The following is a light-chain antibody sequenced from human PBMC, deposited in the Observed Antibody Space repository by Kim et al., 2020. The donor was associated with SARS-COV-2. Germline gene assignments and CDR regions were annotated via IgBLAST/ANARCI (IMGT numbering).Light chain of an antibody. J-gene: IGLJ2*01. CDR3: QAWDSSTVV. CDR1: KLGDKY. Sequence: GSPGQAASITCAGDKLGDKYACWYQQKPGQSPVLVIYQDSKRPSGIPERFSGSNSGNTATLTISGTQAMDEADYYCQAWDSSTVVFGGGTQLTVL. V-gene: IGLV3-1*01. CDR2: QDS.